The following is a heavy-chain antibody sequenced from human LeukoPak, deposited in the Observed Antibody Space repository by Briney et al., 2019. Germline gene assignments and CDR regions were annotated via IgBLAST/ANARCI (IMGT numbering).Heavy chain of an antibody. J-gene: IGHJ4*02. CDR3: ARDLGYCSGDSCYHYFDY. Sequence: SETLSLTCTVSGGSISSFYWSWIRQPAGKGLEWIGRIYTSGSTNYNPSLKSRVTMSVDTSKNQFSLKLISVTAADTAVYYCARDLGYCSGDSCYHYFDYWGQGTLVTVSS. CDR2: IYTSGST. V-gene: IGHV4-4*07. D-gene: IGHD2-15*01. CDR1: GGSISSFY.